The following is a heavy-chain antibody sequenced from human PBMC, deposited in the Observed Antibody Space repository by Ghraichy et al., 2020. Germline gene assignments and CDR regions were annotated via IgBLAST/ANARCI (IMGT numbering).Heavy chain of an antibody. CDR1: GESFSGYY. CDR3: ASSPYGTYWGSFGY. D-gene: IGHD2-8*02. Sequence: SQTLSLTCAVYGESFSGYYWSWIRQTPGKGLEWIGEINHSGNTNYNPSLKSRVTISVDTSKNQFSLKLSSVTAADTAVYYCASSPYGTYWGSFGYWGQGTLVTVSS. J-gene: IGHJ4*02. V-gene: IGHV4-34*01. CDR2: INHSGNT.